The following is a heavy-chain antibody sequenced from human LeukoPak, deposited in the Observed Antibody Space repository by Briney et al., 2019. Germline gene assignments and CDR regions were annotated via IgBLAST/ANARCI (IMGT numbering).Heavy chain of an antibody. CDR3: VRGRQLEMVRGVMGYYYYYMDV. J-gene: IGHJ6*03. CDR1: GFTFSSSW. Sequence: GGSLRLSCAASGFTFSSSWMHWVCQAPEKGLEWVADIKCDGSEKYYVDSVKGRLTISRDNAKNSLYLQVNSLRAEDMTVSYCVRGRQLEMVRGVMGYYYYYMDVWGKGTTVTVSS. CDR2: IKCDGSEK. D-gene: IGHD3-10*01. V-gene: IGHV3-52*01.